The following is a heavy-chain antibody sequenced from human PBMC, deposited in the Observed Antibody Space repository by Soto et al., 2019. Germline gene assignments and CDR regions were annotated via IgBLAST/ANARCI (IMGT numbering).Heavy chain of an antibody. Sequence: LRLSCAASGFSVSASHMSWVRQAPGKGLEWVSIIFNDGIVNYADSVKGRFSISRDSFKNTVSLQMNSLSDEDTAVYYCANFAAPTRHWGQGTLVTVSS. J-gene: IGHJ4*02. CDR1: GFSVSASH. CDR2: IFNDGIV. D-gene: IGHD6-13*01. CDR3: ANFAAPTRH. V-gene: IGHV3-53*01.